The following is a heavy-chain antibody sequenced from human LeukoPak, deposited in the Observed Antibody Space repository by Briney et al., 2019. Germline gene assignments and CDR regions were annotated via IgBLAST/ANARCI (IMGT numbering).Heavy chain of an antibody. CDR1: GGSISSYY. D-gene: IGHD1-1*01. CDR3: AGLPRGTRPPDYFQH. Sequence: PSETLSLTCTVSGGSISSYYWRWIRQPPGKGLEGVGHIYYSGSTNYNPSLESRVTVSLDTSKNQFSLKLTSVTAADTAVYYCAGLPRGTRPPDYFQHWGQGTLVTVSS. CDR2: IYYSGST. J-gene: IGHJ1*01. V-gene: IGHV4-59*08.